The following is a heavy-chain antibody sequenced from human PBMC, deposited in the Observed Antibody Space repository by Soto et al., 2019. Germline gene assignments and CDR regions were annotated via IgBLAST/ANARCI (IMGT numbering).Heavy chain of an antibody. D-gene: IGHD2-21*02. CDR3: ARCRGGGDCRNWFDP. CDR1: GYTFTSYY. CDR2: INPSGGST. J-gene: IGHJ5*02. Sequence: GASVKVSCKASGYTFTSYYMHWVRQAPGQGLEWMGIINPSGGSTSYAQKFQGRVTMTRDTSTSTVYMELSSLRSEDTAVYYCARCRGGGDCRNWFDPWGQGTLVTVSS. V-gene: IGHV1-46*01.